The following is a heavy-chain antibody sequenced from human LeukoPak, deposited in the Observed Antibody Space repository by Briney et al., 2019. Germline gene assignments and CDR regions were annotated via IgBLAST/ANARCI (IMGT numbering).Heavy chain of an antibody. CDR1: GGSFSGYY. CDR3: ATRPIYGSGSYYDY. D-gene: IGHD3-10*01. CDR2: INHSGST. Sequence: SETLSLSCAVYGGSFSGYYWSWIRQPPGKGLEWIGEINHSGSTNYNPSLKSRVTISVDTSKNQFSLKLSSVTAADTAVYYCATRPIYGSGSYYDYWGQGTLVTVSS. J-gene: IGHJ4*02. V-gene: IGHV4-34*01.